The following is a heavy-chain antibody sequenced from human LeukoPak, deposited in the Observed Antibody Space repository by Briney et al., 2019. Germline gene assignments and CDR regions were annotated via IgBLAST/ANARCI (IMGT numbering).Heavy chain of an antibody. CDR2: IIPIFGTA. CDR1: GGTFSSYA. J-gene: IGHJ5*02. CDR3: ARVFGGIAGNWFDP. V-gene: IGHV1-69*13. Sequence: ASVKVSCKASGGTFSSYAISWVRQAPGQGLEWMGGIIPIFGTANYAQKFQGRVTITADESTSTAYMELSSLRSEDTAVYYCARVFGGIAGNWFDPWGQGTLVTVFS. D-gene: IGHD6-13*01.